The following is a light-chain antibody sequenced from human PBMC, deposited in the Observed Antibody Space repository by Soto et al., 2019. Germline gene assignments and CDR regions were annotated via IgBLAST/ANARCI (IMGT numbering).Light chain of an antibody. CDR3: QQYGSSLTT. Sequence: EIVLTQSPGTLSLSPGERATLSCRASQSVSSSDLAWYQQKPGQAPRLLIYGASSRATGGPDSFSGSGSGTDFDLIISRLEPEDVAVYYCQQYGSSLTTFGQGTKVEIK. V-gene: IGKV3-20*01. CDR1: QSVSSSD. CDR2: GAS. J-gene: IGKJ1*01.